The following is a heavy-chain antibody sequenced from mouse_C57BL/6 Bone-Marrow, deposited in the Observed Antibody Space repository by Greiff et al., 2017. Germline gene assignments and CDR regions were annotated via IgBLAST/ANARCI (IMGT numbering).Heavy chain of an antibody. Sequence: DVHLVESGGGLVKPGGSLKLSCAASGFTFSSYAMSWVRQTPEKRLEWVATISDGGSYTYYPDNVKGRFTISRDNAKNNLYLQMSHLKSEDTAMYYCARWLPYYFDYWGQGTTLTVSS. CDR3: ARWLPYYFDY. V-gene: IGHV5-4*01. CDR2: ISDGGSYT. D-gene: IGHD2-2*01. CDR1: GFTFSSYA. J-gene: IGHJ2*01.